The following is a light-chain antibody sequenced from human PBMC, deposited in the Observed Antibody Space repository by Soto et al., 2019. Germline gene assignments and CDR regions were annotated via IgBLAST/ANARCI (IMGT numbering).Light chain of an antibody. Sequence: QLTQSPSSLSASVGDRVTITCRARPGINSYFAWYPQKPGKAPKLLIYGASTLQSGVPSRFSGSGSGTDFTLTISSLQPEDFATYYCQQLGNYPLTFGGGTKVDIK. CDR2: GAS. CDR3: QQLGNYPLT. CDR1: PGINSY. V-gene: IGKV1-9*01. J-gene: IGKJ4*02.